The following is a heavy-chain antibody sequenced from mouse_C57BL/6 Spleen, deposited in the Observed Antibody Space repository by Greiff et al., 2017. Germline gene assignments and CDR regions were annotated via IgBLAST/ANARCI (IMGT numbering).Heavy chain of an antibody. Sequence: EVKLVESGGGLVKPGGSLKLSCAASGFTFSDYGMHWVRQAPEKGLEWVAYISSGSSTIYYADTVKGRFTISRDNAKNTLFLQMTSLRSEDTAMYYCARNDYDTSYFDYWGQGTTLTVSS. J-gene: IGHJ2*01. V-gene: IGHV5-17*01. CDR3: ARNDYDTSYFDY. CDR2: ISSGSSTI. D-gene: IGHD2-4*01. CDR1: GFTFSDYG.